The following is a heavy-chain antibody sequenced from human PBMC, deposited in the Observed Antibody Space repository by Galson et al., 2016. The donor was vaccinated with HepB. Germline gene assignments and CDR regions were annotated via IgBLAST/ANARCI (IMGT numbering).Heavy chain of an antibody. D-gene: IGHD3-22*01. CDR2: VSGRVGST. CDR1: GFTFNNYA. Sequence: SLRLSCAASGFTFNNYAMTWVRQAPGKGLEWVSSVSGRVGSTYYADSVKGRFSISRDNSKNTLYLRMNSLRDDDTAVYYCAKDGATYYHDSSKRSFDLWGRGTLVTVSS. CDR3: AKDGATYYHDSSKRSFDL. V-gene: IGHV3-23*01. J-gene: IGHJ2*01.